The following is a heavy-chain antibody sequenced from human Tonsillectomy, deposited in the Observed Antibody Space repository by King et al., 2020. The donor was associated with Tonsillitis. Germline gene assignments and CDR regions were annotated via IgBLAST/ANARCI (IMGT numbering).Heavy chain of an antibody. D-gene: IGHD3-22*01. CDR1: RFTFDDYA. V-gene: IGHV3-9*01. Sequence: VQLVESGGGLVQPGRSLRLSCAASRFTFDDYAMHWVRQAPGKGLEWVSGISWNSGSIAYADSVKGRFTISRDNAKNSLYLQMNSLRADDTALYYCAKDSGIVVSFGMDVWGQGTTVTVSS. J-gene: IGHJ6*02. CDR2: ISWNSGSI. CDR3: AKDSGIVVSFGMDV.